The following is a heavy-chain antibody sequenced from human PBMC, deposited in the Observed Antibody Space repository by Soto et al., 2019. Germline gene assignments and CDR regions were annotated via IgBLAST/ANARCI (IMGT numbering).Heavy chain of an antibody. CDR3: ARPDIVATIDYYYYGMDV. V-gene: IGHV1-69*01. J-gene: IGHJ6*02. CDR2: IIPIFGTA. CDR1: GGTFSSYA. D-gene: IGHD5-12*01. Sequence: QVQLVQSGAEVKKPGSSVKVSCKASGGTFSSYAISWVRQAPGQGLEWMGGIIPIFGTANYAQKFQGRVTITADESTRTAYMELSSLRSEDTAVYYCARPDIVATIDYYYYGMDVWGQGTTVTVSS.